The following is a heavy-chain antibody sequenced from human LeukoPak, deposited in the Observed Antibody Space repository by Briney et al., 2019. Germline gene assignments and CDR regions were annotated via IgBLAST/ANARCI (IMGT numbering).Heavy chain of an antibody. CDR2: ISAYNGNT. CDR3: ARLAYGGPNFDY. CDR1: GYTFTIYG. V-gene: IGHV1-18*01. Sequence: GSVKVSCKASGYTFTIYGISWVRQAPGQGLEWMGWISAYNGNTNYAQKLQGRVTMTTDTSTSTAYMELRSLRSDDTAVYYCARLAYGGPNFDYWGQGTLVTVSS. J-gene: IGHJ4*02. D-gene: IGHD4-23*01.